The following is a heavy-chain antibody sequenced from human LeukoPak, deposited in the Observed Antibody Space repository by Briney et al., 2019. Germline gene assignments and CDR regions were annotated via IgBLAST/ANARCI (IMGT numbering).Heavy chain of an antibody. Sequence: GGSLRLSCAASGFTVSNNYMTWVRQAPGKGLEWLSVIYSGGSTYYADSVKGRFTISRDNSKNTLYLQMNSLRPEDTAVYYGAREANSYYYGSGSYFYFDYWGQGTLVTVSS. J-gene: IGHJ4*02. CDR1: GFTVSNNY. CDR2: IYSGGST. CDR3: AREANSYYYGSGSYFYFDY. D-gene: IGHD3-10*01. V-gene: IGHV3-66*02.